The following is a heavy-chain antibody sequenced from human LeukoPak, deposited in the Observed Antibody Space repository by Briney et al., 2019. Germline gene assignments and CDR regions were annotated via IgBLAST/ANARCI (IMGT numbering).Heavy chain of an antibody. CDR1: GYTFTGYY. V-gene: IGHV1-2*02. D-gene: IGHD2-2*01. CDR3: ARSFPSLQLIPAARYYFDY. CDR2: INPNSGGT. Sequence: GASVKVSCKASGYTFTGYYMHWVRQAPGQGLEWMGWINPNSGGTNYAQKFQGRVTMTRDTSISTAYMELSRLRSDDTAVYYCARSFPSLQLIPAARYYFDYWGQGTLVTVSS. J-gene: IGHJ4*02.